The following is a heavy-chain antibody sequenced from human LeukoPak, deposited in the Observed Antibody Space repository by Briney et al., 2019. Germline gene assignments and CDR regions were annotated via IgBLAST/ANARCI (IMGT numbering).Heavy chain of an antibody. Sequence: GGSLRLSCAASGFTFSGYWMSWVRQAPRKGLEWVANIKQDGSAKPYVDSVKGRFTISRDNAKNSLFLQMNSLRAEDTAVYYCARDNGWSADFWGQGTLVTVSS. CDR2: IKQDGSAK. V-gene: IGHV3-7*03. CDR1: GFTFSGYW. D-gene: IGHD2-15*01. CDR3: ARDNGWSADF. J-gene: IGHJ4*02.